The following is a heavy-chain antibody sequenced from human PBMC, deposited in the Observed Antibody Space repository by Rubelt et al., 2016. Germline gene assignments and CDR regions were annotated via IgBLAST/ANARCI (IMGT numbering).Heavy chain of an antibody. CDR2: INHSGDT. CDR1: GESFSGYF. Sequence: WGAGLLKPSETLSLTCAVYGESFSGYFWTWIRQSPGKGLEWIGEINHSGDTNYNPSLKTRVIISVDTSKNQFSLKLSSVTAADTAVYYCARGRSYYGMDVWGQGTTVTVSS. CDR3: ARGRSYYGMDV. J-gene: IGHJ6*02. V-gene: IGHV4-34*01.